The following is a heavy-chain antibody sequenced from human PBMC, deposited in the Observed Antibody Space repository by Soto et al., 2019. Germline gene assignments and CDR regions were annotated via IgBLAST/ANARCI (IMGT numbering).Heavy chain of an antibody. Sequence: QVQLVQSGTEVKKPGASVKVSCKASGYTFTNFGISWVRQAPGQGLEWMGWISAYNGNTNYAQKFQGRVTMTTDTSTRTAYLELRSLRSDATAVYYCARGGTPSDYWGKGTLVTVSS. V-gene: IGHV1-18*01. CDR2: ISAYNGNT. CDR1: GYTFTNFG. J-gene: IGHJ4*02. CDR3: ARGGTPSDY. D-gene: IGHD3-16*01.